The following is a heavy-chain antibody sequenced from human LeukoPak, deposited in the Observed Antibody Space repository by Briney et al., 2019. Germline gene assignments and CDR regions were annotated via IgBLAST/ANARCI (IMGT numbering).Heavy chain of an antibody. V-gene: IGHV3-21*01. J-gene: IGHJ4*02. CDR3: ARGRGYCSSTSCHQYYFDY. D-gene: IGHD2-2*01. CDR2: ISSSSSYI. CDR1: GFTFSSYS. Sequence: GSLRLSCAASGFTFSSYSMNWVRQAPGKGLEWVSSISSSSSYIYYADSVKGRFTISRDNAKNSPYLQMNSLRAEDTAVYYCARGRGYCSSTSCHQYYFDYWGQGTLVTVSS.